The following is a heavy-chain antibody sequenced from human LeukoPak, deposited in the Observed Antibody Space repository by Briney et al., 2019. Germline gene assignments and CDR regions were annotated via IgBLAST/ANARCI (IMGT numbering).Heavy chain of an antibody. V-gene: IGHV3-21*01. CDR2: ISSSSGYI. CDR3: AREIVSSTCFDY. CDR1: GFAFSRYS. Sequence: PGGSLRLSCAASGFAFSRYSMNWVRQAPGKGLEWVSSISSSSGYIYYADSVKGRFTISRDNAKNSLYLQMNSLRAEDTAVYYCAREIVSSTCFDYWGQGALVTVYS. J-gene: IGHJ4*02. D-gene: IGHD2-2*01.